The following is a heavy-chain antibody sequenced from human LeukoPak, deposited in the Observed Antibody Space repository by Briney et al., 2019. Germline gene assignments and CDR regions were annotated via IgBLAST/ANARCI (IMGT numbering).Heavy chain of an antibody. CDR3: ALRVVPGPDY. CDR1: GYSFTSYW. J-gene: IGHJ4*02. D-gene: IGHD2-2*01. V-gene: IGHV5-10-1*01. Sequence: NHGESLKISCKASGYSFTSYWISWVRQMPGKGLERMGRIDPSDSYTNYSPSFQGHATISADKSISTAYLQWSSLKASDTAMYYCALRVVPGPDYWGQGTLVTVSS. CDR2: IDPSDSYT.